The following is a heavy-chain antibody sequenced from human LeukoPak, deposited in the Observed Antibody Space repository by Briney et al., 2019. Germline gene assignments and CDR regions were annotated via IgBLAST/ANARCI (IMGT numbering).Heavy chain of an antibody. Sequence: SETLSLTCTVSGDSVSAFYWSWLRQSPGTGLEWIGFIHYPASTAYNPSLKSRVTISLETSRNQLSLMLTSLTPADTAMYYCASGSSDVYWYLDVWGRGTLVTVSS. J-gene: IGHJ2*01. CDR3: ASGSSDVYWYLDV. CDR2: IHYPAST. CDR1: GDSVSAFY. D-gene: IGHD1-26*01. V-gene: IGHV4-59*02.